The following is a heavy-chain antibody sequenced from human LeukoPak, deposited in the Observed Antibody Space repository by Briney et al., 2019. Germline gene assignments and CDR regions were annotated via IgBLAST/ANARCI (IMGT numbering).Heavy chain of an antibody. D-gene: IGHD2-8*01. CDR3: ARLPNVDDPHFFGV. V-gene: IGHV4-4*09. CDR2: IYTSGST. J-gene: IGHJ4*02. Sequence: PSETLSLTCTVSGDSINSYSWTWIRQAPGKGLEWIGHIYTSGSTKHNPSLESRLSMSVNTMKNQFFLTLSSVTAADTATYYCARLPNVDDPHFFGVWGQGILVAVSS. CDR1: GDSINSYS.